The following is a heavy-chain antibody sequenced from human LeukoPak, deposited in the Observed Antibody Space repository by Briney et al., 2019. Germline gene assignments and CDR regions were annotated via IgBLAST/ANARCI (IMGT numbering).Heavy chain of an antibody. Sequence: ASVKVSCKASGYTFTSYGISWVRQAPGQGLEWMGWINPNSGGTNYAQKFQGRVTMTRDTSISTAYMELSRLRSDDTAVYYCARDSSSWYARGSDAFDIWGQGTMVTVSS. V-gene: IGHV1-2*02. CDR1: GYTFTSYG. D-gene: IGHD6-13*01. CDR2: INPNSGGT. CDR3: ARDSSSWYARGSDAFDI. J-gene: IGHJ3*02.